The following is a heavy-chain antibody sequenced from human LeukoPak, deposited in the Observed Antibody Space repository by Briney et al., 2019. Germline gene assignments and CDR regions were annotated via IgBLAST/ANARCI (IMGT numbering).Heavy chain of an antibody. J-gene: IGHJ6*02. Sequence: SETLSLTCTVAGGXISSGAYWWTWLRQDPVKGLEWIGYIYYSGSTYYNPSLRSRVNISVDTSKNQLSLKLSSVTAADTAVYYCARGHSTSSSYFCNGMDVWGQGITVTVSS. D-gene: IGHD6-6*01. CDR3: ARGHSTSSSYFCNGMDV. V-gene: IGHV4-31*03. CDR2: IYYSGST. CDR1: GGXISSGAYW.